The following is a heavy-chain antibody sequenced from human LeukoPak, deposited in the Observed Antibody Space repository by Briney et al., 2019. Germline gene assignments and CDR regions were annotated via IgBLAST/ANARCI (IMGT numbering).Heavy chain of an antibody. Sequence: ASVKVSCKASGYTFTSYGISWVRQAPGQGLEWMGGIIPIFGTANYAQKFQGRVTITADESTSTAYMELSSLRSEDTAVYYCARELYSSSWYVGLGLDVWGKGTTVTISS. CDR1: GYTFTSYG. D-gene: IGHD6-13*01. V-gene: IGHV1-69*13. CDR2: IIPIFGTA. CDR3: ARELYSSSWYVGLGLDV. J-gene: IGHJ6*04.